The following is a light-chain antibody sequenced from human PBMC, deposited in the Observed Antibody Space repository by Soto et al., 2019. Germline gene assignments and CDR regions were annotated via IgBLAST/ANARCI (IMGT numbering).Light chain of an antibody. CDR1: QSVSGSY. CDR2: GAS. V-gene: IGKV3-20*01. Sequence: DIVLTQSPGTLSLSPGERATLSCRASQSVSGSYLAWYQQKPGQAPRLLIYGASSRATGIPDRFSGSGSRTDFTLTISRLEPEDFAVYYCQQYGNSPQTFGQGTKLEIK. CDR3: QQYGNSPQT. J-gene: IGKJ2*01.